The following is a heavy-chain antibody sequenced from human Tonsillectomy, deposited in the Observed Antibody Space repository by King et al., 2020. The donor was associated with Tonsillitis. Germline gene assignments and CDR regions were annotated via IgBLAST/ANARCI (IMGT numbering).Heavy chain of an antibody. CDR3: AKARGGRSLYYYYGMDV. D-gene: IGHD2-15*01. CDR1: GFTFSSYG. J-gene: IGHJ6*02. V-gene: IGHV3-30*18. Sequence: HVQLVESGGGVVQPGRSLRLSCVASGFTFSSYGIRWVRPAPGPGLDGVAFISYEGTKPTYADSVKGRLTISRDNSKNTRYLQIRSLRPEDTAVYYCAKARGGRSLYYYYGMDVWGQGTTVTVSS. CDR2: ISYEGTKP.